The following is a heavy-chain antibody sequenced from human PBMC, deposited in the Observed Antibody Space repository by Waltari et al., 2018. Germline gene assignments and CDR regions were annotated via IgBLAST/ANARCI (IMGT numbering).Heavy chain of an antibody. Sequence: QVQLVQSGAEVKKPGASVKVSCKASGSTFTGYYMHWVRQAPGQGLEWMGRINPNSGGTNYAQKFQGRVTMTRDTSISTAYMELSRLRSDDTAVYYCATYNYYGSRGAFDIWGQGTMVTVSS. CDR1: GSTFTGYY. V-gene: IGHV1-2*06. D-gene: IGHD3-10*01. J-gene: IGHJ3*02. CDR3: ATYNYYGSRGAFDI. CDR2: INPNSGGT.